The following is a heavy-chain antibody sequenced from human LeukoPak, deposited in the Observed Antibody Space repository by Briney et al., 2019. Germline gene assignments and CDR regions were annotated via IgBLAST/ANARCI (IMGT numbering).Heavy chain of an antibody. Sequence: PSETLSLTCTVSGGSISSYYWSWIRQPPAKGLEWIGYIYYSGSTNYNPSLKSRVTISVDTSKNQFSLKLSSVTAADTAVYYCARVYCSSTSCYAPYFDYWGQGTLVTVSS. J-gene: IGHJ4*02. V-gene: IGHV4-59*01. CDR2: IYYSGST. CDR1: GGSISSYY. CDR3: ARVYCSSTSCYAPYFDY. D-gene: IGHD2-2*01.